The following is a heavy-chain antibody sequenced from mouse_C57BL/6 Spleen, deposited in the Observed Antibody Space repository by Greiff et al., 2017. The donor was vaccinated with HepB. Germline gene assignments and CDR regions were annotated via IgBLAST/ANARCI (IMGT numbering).Heavy chain of an antibody. CDR2: IYPGSGST. CDR3: ARGDSNYGGDWFAY. D-gene: IGHD2-5*01. Sequence: QVQLQQPGAELVKPGASVKMSCKASGYTFTSYWITWVKQRPGQGLEWIGDIYPGSGSTNYNEKFKSKATLTVDTSSSTAYMQLSSLTSEDSAVYYCARGDSNYGGDWFAYWGQGTLVTVSA. V-gene: IGHV1-55*01. CDR1: GYTFTSYW. J-gene: IGHJ3*01.